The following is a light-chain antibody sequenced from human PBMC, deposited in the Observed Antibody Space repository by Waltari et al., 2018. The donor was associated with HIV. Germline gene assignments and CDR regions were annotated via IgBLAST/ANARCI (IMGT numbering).Light chain of an antibody. CDR1: SSDVGGYNY. J-gene: IGLJ3*02. CDR3: SSYTRSSMV. CDR2: DVS. Sequence: QSALTQPASVSGSPGQSITISCTGTSSDVGGYNYVSWYQQHPGKAPKLMIYDVSNRPSGVSNLFSGSKSGNTASLTISGLQAEDEADYYCSSYTRSSMVFGGGTKLTVL. V-gene: IGLV2-14*03.